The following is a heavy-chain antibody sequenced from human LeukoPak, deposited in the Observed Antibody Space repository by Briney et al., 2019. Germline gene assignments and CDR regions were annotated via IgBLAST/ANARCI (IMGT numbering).Heavy chain of an antibody. CDR2: IYPGDSDT. CDR1: GYSFTSYW. CDR3: ARSYDSSGYYYYGMDV. V-gene: IGHV5-51*01. Sequence: GESLKISCKGSGYSFTSYWIGWVRQMPGEGLEWMGIIYPGDSDTRYSPSFQGQVTISADKSISTAYLQWSSLKASDTAMYYCARSYDSSGYYYYGMDVWGQGTTVTVSS. D-gene: IGHD3-22*01. J-gene: IGHJ6*02.